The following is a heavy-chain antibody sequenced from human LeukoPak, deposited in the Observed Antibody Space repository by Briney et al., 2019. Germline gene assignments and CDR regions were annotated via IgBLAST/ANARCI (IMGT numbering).Heavy chain of an antibody. V-gene: IGHV7-4-1*02. CDR2: INTNTGNP. D-gene: IGHD6-13*01. CDR1: GYTFTSYY. CDR3: ARGGGHSSSWVYDY. Sequence: ASVKVSCKASGYTFTSYYMHWVRQAPGQGLEWMGWINTNTGNPTYAQGFTGRFVFSLDTSVSTAYLQISSLKAEDTAVYYCARGGGHSSSWVYDYWGQGTLVTVSS. J-gene: IGHJ4*02.